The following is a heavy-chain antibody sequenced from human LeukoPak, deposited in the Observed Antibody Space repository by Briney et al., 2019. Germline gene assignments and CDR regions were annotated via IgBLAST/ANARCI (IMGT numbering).Heavy chain of an antibody. Sequence: GGSLRLSCAASGFTLSSYSMNWVRQAPGKGLEWVSSISSSSSYIYYADSVKGRFTISRDNAKNSLYLQMNSLRAEDTAVYYCAREGVWFGELLGFDYWGQGTLVTVSS. CDR3: AREGVWFGELLGFDY. V-gene: IGHV3-21*01. D-gene: IGHD3-10*01. CDR2: ISSSSSYI. J-gene: IGHJ4*02. CDR1: GFTLSSYS.